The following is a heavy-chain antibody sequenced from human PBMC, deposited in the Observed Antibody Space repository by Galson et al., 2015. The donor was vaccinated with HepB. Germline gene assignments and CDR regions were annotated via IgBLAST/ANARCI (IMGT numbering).Heavy chain of an antibody. CDR2: INWNGGST. D-gene: IGHD3-22*01. CDR1: GFTFDDYG. V-gene: IGHV3-20*01. Sequence: SLRLSCAASGFTFDDYGMSWVRQAPGKGLEWVSGINWNGGSTGYADSVKGRFTISRDNAKNSLYLQMNSLRAEDTALYHCARGLGYYYDSSPSSPLDYWGQGTLVTVSS. CDR3: ARGLGYYYDSSPSSPLDY. J-gene: IGHJ4*02.